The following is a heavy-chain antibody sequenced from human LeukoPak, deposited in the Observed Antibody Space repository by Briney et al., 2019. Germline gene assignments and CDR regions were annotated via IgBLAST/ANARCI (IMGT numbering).Heavy chain of an antibody. V-gene: IGHV4-59*01. J-gene: IGHJ5*02. CDR2: IDYSGNT. CDR1: GGSFSSYY. D-gene: IGHD5-18*01. Sequence: SETLSLTCTVSGGSFSSYYWTWIRQPPGKGLEWIAYIDYSGNTNYSPSLKSRVTISIDTSRNQFSLKLSSVTAADTAVYYCARHLAEYSYGYVSWFDPWGQGTLVTVSS. CDR3: ARHLAEYSYGYVSWFDP.